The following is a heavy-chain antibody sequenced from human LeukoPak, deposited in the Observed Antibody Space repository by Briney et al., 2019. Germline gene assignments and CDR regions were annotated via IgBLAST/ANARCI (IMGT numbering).Heavy chain of an antibody. CDR1: GFIFDDYA. Sequence: GGSLRLSCAVSGFIFDDYAMHWVRQAPGKGLEWVSGITWGRDNLAYAASVKGRFTISRDNVKNSLYLQMNSLRIEDAAVYYCMGGRGWLPENWGQGTLVTVSS. J-gene: IGHJ4*02. CDR3: MGGRGWLPEN. CDR2: ITWGRDNL. D-gene: IGHD3-22*01. V-gene: IGHV3-9*01.